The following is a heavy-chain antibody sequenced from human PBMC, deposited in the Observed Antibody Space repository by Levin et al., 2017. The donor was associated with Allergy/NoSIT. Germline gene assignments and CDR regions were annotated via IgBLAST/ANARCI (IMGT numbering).Heavy chain of an antibody. V-gene: IGHV3-64D*06. CDR1: GFTFSSYT. D-gene: IGHD3-9*01. CDR3: VKTYYDISTGYYDY. CDR2: ISGNGGTT. Sequence: PGGSLRLSCSASGFTFSSYTMHWVRQAPGKGLEYVSVISGNGGTTYYAESVQGRFTISRDNSKNTLYLQMSSLRPEDTAVYYCVKTYYDISTGYYDYWGQGTLVTVSS. J-gene: IGHJ4*02.